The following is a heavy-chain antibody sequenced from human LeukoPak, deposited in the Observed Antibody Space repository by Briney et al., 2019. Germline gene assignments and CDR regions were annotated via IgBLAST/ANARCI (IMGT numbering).Heavy chain of an antibody. Sequence: GGSLRLSCAASGPTFSNYAMTWVRQAPGKGLEWVSAISTNGDRTYYADSVKGRFTVSRDNFKNTLYLQMNSLRAEDTALYYCARKLWHRNDCWGQGTLVTVSS. V-gene: IGHV3-23*01. D-gene: IGHD3-16*01. CDR3: ARKLWHRNDC. CDR2: ISTNGDRT. CDR1: GPTFSNYA. J-gene: IGHJ4*02.